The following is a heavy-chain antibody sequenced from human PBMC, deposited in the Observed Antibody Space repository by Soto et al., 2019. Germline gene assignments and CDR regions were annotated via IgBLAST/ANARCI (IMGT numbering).Heavy chain of an antibody. J-gene: IGHJ4*02. CDR2: IYYSGST. V-gene: IGHV4-39*01. CDR3: ASRTTSNPFDY. Sequence: SETLSLTCTVSGGSISSSSYYWGWIRQPPGKGLEWIGSIYYSGSTYYNPSLKSRVTISVDTSKNQFSLKLSSVPAADTAVYYCASRTTSNPFDYWGQGTLVTVSS. CDR1: GGSISSSSYY. D-gene: IGHD4-4*01.